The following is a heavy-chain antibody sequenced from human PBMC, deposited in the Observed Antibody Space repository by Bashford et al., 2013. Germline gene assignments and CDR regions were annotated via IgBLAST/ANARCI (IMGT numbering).Heavy chain of an antibody. Sequence: ASVKVSCKASGYSFTSYYIHWVRQAPGQGLEWMGWIRPSTGGTTYAQKFQGRVTMTRDTSISTAYMELSRLRSDDTAVYYCARDRGIAARRPYEFDPWGQGTLVTVSS. D-gene: IGHD6-6*01. J-gene: IGHJ5*02. CDR1: GYSFTSYY. V-gene: IGHV1-2*02. CDR2: IRPSTGGT. CDR3: ARDRGIAARRPYEFDP.